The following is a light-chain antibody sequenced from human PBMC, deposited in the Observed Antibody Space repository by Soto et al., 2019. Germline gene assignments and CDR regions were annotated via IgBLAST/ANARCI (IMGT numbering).Light chain of an antibody. CDR1: QSVGSD. V-gene: IGKV3D-15*01. CDR3: QQYNSRRLT. Sequence: ETLMTQSPATLSMSPGERATLSCRASQSVGSDLAWYQQKPGQAPRLVIYDILTRATGVPTRISGSGSGTEFTLTISSLQSEDFAVYYCQQYNSRRLTFGGGTKVDVK. CDR2: DIL. J-gene: IGKJ4*01.